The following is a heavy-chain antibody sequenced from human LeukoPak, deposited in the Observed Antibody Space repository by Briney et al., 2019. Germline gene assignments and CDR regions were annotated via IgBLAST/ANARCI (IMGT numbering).Heavy chain of an antibody. CDR1: GGSVSSGSYY. J-gene: IGHJ4*02. D-gene: IGHD4-23*01. Sequence: PSETLSLTCTVSGGSVSSGSYYWSWIRQPPGKGLEWLGYIYFTGSTNYKPSLKSRVTISVDTSKNQFSLKLSSVTAADTAVYYCARRRAGKTSFDYWGQGTLVTVSS. V-gene: IGHV4-61*01. CDR3: ARRRAGKTSFDY. CDR2: IYFTGST.